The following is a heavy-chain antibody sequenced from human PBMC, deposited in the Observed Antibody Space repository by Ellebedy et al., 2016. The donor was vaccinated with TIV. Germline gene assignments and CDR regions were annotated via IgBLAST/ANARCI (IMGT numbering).Heavy chain of an antibody. V-gene: IGHV4-39*07. Sequence: MPSETLSLTCSVSGGSINTFNYYHEWIRQAPGKGLEWIGSLYFSGSTSYSPSLKSRVVISADTSKNILSLSLTSVTAADTAVYYCARGYSETLADETWGQGTLVTVSS. CDR2: LYFSGST. CDR1: GGSINTFNYY. CDR3: ARGYSETLADET. D-gene: IGHD4-11*01. J-gene: IGHJ5*02.